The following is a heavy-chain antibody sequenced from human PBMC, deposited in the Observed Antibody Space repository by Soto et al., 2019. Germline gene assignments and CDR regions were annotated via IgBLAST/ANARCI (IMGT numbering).Heavy chain of an antibody. Sequence: EVQLVESGGGLVQPGRSLRLSCAASGFTFDDYAMHWVRQAPGKGLEWVSGISWNRGSIGYADSVKGRFTISRDNAKNYLYLQMNSLGAEDTALYYCAKEIGGNCGGGSCSKHESYYGMDVWGQGTTVTVSS. CDR3: AKEIGGNCGGGSCSKHESYYGMDV. CDR2: ISWNRGSI. D-gene: IGHD2-15*01. J-gene: IGHJ6*02. CDR1: GFTFDDYA. V-gene: IGHV3-9*01.